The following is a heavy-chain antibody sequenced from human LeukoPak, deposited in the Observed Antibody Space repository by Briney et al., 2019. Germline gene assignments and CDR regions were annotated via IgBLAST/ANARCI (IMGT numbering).Heavy chain of an antibody. J-gene: IGHJ6*03. CDR1: GGSISSYY. CDR3: ARQEGIAAARGYMDV. CDR2: FYYSGIT. Sequence: SETLSLTCTVSGGSISSYYWSWVRQPPGKGLEWIGYFYYSGITNYNPSLKSRVTISVDTSKNQFSLKLSSVTAADTAVYYCARQEGIAAARGYMDVWGKGTTVTVSS. V-gene: IGHV4-59*08. D-gene: IGHD6-13*01.